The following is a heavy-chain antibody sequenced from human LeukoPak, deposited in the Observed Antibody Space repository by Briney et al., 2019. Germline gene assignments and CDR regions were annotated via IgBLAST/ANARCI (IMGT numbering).Heavy chain of an antibody. V-gene: IGHV4-59*01. CDR3: ASSALWFGNGGWFDP. CDR2: IYYSGST. D-gene: IGHD3-10*01. J-gene: IGHJ5*02. Sequence: SETLSLTCTVSGGSISSYYWNWIRQPPGKGLEWIGYIYYSGSTNYNPSLKSRVTISVDTSKNQFSLKLSSVTAADTAVYYCASSALWFGNGGWFDPWGQGTLVTVSS. CDR1: GGSISSYY.